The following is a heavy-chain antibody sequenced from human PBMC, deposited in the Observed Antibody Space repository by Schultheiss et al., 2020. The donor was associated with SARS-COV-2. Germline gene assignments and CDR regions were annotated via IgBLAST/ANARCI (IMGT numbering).Heavy chain of an antibody. CDR3: ARERYSSSWYDY. V-gene: IGHV3-21*01. CDR1: GFTFSSYE. D-gene: IGHD6-13*01. J-gene: IGHJ4*02. CDR2: ISGSGGST. Sequence: GESLKISCAASGFTFSSYEMNWVRQAPGKGLEWVSAISGSGGSTYYADSVKGRFTISRDNAKNSLYLQMNSLRAEDTAVYYCARERYSSSWYDYWGQGTLVTVSS.